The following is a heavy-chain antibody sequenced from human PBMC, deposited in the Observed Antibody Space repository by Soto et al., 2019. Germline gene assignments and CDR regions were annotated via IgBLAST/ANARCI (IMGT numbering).Heavy chain of an antibody. Sequence: GGSLRLSCAASGFTFSSYAMSWVRQAPGKGLEWVSAISGSGGSTYYADSVKGRFTISRDNSKNTLYLQMNSLRAEDTAVYYCEKDDCSSTRCYTHDYWGQGTLVTVYS. J-gene: IGHJ4*02. CDR3: EKDDCSSTRCYTHDY. V-gene: IGHV3-23*01. CDR1: GFTFSSYA. CDR2: ISGSGGST. D-gene: IGHD2-2*02.